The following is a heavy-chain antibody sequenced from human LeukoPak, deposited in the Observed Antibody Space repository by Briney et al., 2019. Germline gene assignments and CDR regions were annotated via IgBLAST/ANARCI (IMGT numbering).Heavy chain of an antibody. CDR3: ARVGYSYGYNDAFDI. Sequence: SETLSLTCTVSGGSISSYYWSWIRQPPGKGLEWIGRIHTSGSTNYNPSLKSRVTISVDTSKNQFSLKLSSVTAADTAVYYCARVGYSYGYNDAFDIWGQGTMVTVSS. CDR2: IHTSGST. CDR1: GGSISSYY. D-gene: IGHD5-18*01. V-gene: IGHV4-4*07. J-gene: IGHJ3*02.